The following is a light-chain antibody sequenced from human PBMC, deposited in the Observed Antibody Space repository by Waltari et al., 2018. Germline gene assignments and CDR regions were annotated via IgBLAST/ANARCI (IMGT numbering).Light chain of an antibody. J-gene: IGKJ1*01. CDR2: GAS. CDR1: QSVTRA. CDR3: QHYLRLPVT. Sequence: EIVLTQSPGTLSLSPGESAPLSCRTSQSVTRALAWYQQKPGQAPRLLIYGASNRAPGIPDRFSGSGSGTDFSLTISSLEPEDFAVYYCQHYLRLPVTFGQGTKVEVK. V-gene: IGKV3-20*01.